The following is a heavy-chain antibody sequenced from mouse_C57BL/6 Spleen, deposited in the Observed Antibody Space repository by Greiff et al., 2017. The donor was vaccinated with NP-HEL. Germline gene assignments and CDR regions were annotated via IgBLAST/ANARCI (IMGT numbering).Heavy chain of an antibody. J-gene: IGHJ2*01. V-gene: IGHV5-4*01. CDR3: AREGGSSLDY. CDR1: GFTFSSYA. Sequence: VQLKESGGGLVKPGGSLKLSCAASGFTFSSYAMSWVRQTPEKRLEWVATISDGGSYTYYPDNVKGRFTISRDNAKNNLYLQMSHLKSEDTAMYYCAREGGSSLDYWGQGTTLTVSS. D-gene: IGHD1-1*01. CDR2: ISDGGSYT.